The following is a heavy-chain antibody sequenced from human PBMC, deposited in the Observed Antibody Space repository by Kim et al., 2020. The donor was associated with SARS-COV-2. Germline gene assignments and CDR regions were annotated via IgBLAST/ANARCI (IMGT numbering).Heavy chain of an antibody. CDR2: ISYDGSNK. V-gene: IGHV3-30*03. CDR3: AYYYYGLVV. CDR1: GFTFSNYG. J-gene: IGHJ6*02. Sequence: GGSLRLSCAASGFTFSNYGMHWVRQAPGKGLEWVAVISYDGSNKYYADSVKGRFTISRDNSKNTLYLQMNSLRAEDTAVYYCAYYYYGLVVGGQGTTVTV.